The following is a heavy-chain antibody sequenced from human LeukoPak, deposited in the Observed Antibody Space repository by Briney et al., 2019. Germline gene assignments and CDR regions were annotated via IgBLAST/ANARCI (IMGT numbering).Heavy chain of an antibody. J-gene: IGHJ5*02. CDR1: GYTFTSYD. V-gene: IGHV1-8*01. CDR3: ARNIVATGPPGEDFWFDP. Sequence: GASVKVSCKASGYTFTSYDINWVRQATGQGLEWMGWMNPNSGNTGYAQKFQGRVTMTRNTSIGTAYMELSSLRSEDTAVYYCARNIVATGPPGEDFWFDPWGQGTLVTVSS. D-gene: IGHD5-12*01. CDR2: MNPNSGNT.